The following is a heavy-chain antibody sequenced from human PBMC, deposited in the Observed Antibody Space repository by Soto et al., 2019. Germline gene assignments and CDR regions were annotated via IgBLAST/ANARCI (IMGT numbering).Heavy chain of an antibody. J-gene: IGHJ4*02. Sequence: GESLKISCKASGFTFSSYSLGWVRHMPGKGLQWMGNIFSSDSSAKYSPSFVGQVTISVDRSINTAYLQWSSLKASDTAIYYCGTWRGSSWFDYWGPGTLVTVAS. CDR3: GTWRGSSWFDY. V-gene: IGHV5-51*01. CDR1: GFTFSSYS. CDR2: IFSSDSSA. D-gene: IGHD2-2*01.